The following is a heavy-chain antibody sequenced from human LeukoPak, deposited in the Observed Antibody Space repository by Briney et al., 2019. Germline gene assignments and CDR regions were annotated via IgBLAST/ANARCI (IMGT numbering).Heavy chain of an antibody. CDR2: IHLNGIT. CDR1: GDSITSYAW. D-gene: IGHD3-22*01. V-gene: IGHV4-4*02. CDR3: ASGEGSGYYYGGGHKFDY. J-gene: IGHJ4*02. Sequence: SGTLSLTCSVTGDSITSYAWWSWVRQPPGKGLEWIGEIHLNGITNYNPSLKSRVTMSIDKSNNQFSLNLSSVTAADTAVYYCASGEGSGYYYGGGHKFDYWGQGTLVTVSS.